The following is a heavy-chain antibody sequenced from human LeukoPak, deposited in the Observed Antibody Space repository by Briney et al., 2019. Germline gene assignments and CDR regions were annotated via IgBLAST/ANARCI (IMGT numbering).Heavy chain of an antibody. CDR2: ISSSGSTI. CDR3: ARDFCSGGSCYYDY. Sequence: GGSLRLSCAASGFTFSDYYMSWIRGAPGKGLVWVSYISSSGSTIYYADSVKGRFTISRDNAKNSLYLQMNRLRAEDTAVYYCARDFCSGGSCYYDYWGQGTLVTVSS. V-gene: IGHV3-11*04. CDR1: GFTFSDYY. D-gene: IGHD2-15*01. J-gene: IGHJ4*02.